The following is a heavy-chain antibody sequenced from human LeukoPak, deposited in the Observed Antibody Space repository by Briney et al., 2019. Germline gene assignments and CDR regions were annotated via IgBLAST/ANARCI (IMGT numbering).Heavy chain of an antibody. V-gene: IGHV4-39*01. CDR2: IYYSGST. CDR3: ARHRSSSWYIYAFDI. CDR1: GGSISSSSYY. J-gene: IGHJ3*02. Sequence: PETLSLTCPVYGGSISSSSYYWGWIRQPPGKGLEWIGSIYYSGSTYYNPSLKSRVTISVGTSKNQLSLKLSSVTAADTAVYYCARHRSSSWYIYAFDIWGQGTMVTVS. D-gene: IGHD6-13*01.